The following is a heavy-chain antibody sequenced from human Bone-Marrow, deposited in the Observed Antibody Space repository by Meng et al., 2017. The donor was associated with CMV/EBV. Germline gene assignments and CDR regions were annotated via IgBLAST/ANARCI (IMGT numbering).Heavy chain of an antibody. J-gene: IGHJ4*02. D-gene: IGHD6-13*01. CDR2: IRYDGGNK. Sequence: GESLKISCAASGFSFSSYGMHWVRQAPGKGLEWVAFIRYDGGNKYYADSVKGRFTISRDNSKNTLDLQMSSLRAEDTAVYYCAKDKGQLAIYYYYWGQGTLVTVSS. V-gene: IGHV3-30*02. CDR3: AKDKGQLAIYYYY. CDR1: GFSFSSYG.